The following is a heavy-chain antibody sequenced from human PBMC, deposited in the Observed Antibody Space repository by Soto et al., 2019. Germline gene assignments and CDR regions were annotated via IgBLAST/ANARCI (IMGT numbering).Heavy chain of an antibody. CDR3: ASAAGKGNSGWYYEYFQH. D-gene: IGHD6-19*01. CDR1: GFTFSSYW. CDR2: IKQDGSEK. V-gene: IGHV3-7*01. J-gene: IGHJ1*01. Sequence: GSLRLSCAASGFTFSSYWMSWVRQAPGKGLEWVANIKQDGSEKYYVDSVKGRFTISRDNAKNSLYLQMNSLRAEDTAVYYCASAAGKGNSGWYYEYFQHWGQGTLVTVSS.